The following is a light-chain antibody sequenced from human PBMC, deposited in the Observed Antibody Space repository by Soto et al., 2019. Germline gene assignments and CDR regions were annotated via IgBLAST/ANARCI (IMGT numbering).Light chain of an antibody. CDR2: AAS. V-gene: IGKV1-9*01. CDR1: QDINTY. CDR3: RQRKSYPIT. J-gene: IGKJ5*01. Sequence: DIPLTQSPSFLSASVGDRVTITCRASQDINTYLAWYQQKPGKAPKLLIFAASTLQNGVPSRFSGSGSGTEFTVTITSLQPEDFATYYCRQRKSYPITFGQGTRLEIK.